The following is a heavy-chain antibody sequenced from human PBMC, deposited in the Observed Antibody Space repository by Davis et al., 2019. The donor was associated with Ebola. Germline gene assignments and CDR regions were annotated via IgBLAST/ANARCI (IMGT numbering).Heavy chain of an antibody. Sequence: GESLKISCVASGFTFSDYVMHWVRQAPGKGLEWVTLISYYGTSTYYGDSVKGRFTISRDDSKNTLYLQMNSLRPEDTAVYYCARGPPSDAYHYFGLDVWGKGTTVSVSS. V-gene: IGHV3-30-3*01. J-gene: IGHJ6*04. D-gene: IGHD3-16*01. CDR1: GFTFSDYV. CDR3: ARGPPSDAYHYFGLDV. CDR2: ISYYGTST.